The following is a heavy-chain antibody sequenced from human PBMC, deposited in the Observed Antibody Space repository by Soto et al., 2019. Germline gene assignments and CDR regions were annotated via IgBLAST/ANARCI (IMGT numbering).Heavy chain of an antibody. CDR3: AKGHYDFWSGYYTFYYYYYGMDV. D-gene: IGHD3-3*01. Sequence: GGSLRLSCAASGFTFSSYGMHWVRQAPGKGLEWVAVISYDGSNKYYADSVKGRFTISRDNSKNTLYLQMNSLRAEDTAVYYCAKGHYDFWSGYYTFYYYYYGMDVWGQGTTVTVSS. V-gene: IGHV3-30*18. CDR1: GFTFSSYG. J-gene: IGHJ6*02. CDR2: ISYDGSNK.